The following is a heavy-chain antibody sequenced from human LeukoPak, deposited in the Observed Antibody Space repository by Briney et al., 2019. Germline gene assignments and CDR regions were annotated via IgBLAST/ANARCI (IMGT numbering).Heavy chain of an antibody. V-gene: IGHV3-23*01. CDR3: AKKGIAAADSIDF. J-gene: IGHJ4*02. Sequence: GGSLRLSCEASGFTFSGYWMHWVRQAPGKGLEWVSGITGSGGSTYYTGSVKGRFTISRDSSKNTLYLQMNSLRAEDTAVYYCAKKGIAAADSIDFWGQGTLVTVSS. D-gene: IGHD6-13*01. CDR1: GFTFSGYW. CDR2: ITGSGGST.